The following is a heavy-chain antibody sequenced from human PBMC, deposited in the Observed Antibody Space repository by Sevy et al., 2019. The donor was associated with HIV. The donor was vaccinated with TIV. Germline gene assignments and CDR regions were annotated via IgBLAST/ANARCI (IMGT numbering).Heavy chain of an antibody. CDR1: GGSISDHY. CDR2: IHYFGSA. CDR3: ASDTSGYSSGWYPYYNYYGLDV. V-gene: IGHV4-59*11. D-gene: IGHD6-19*01. J-gene: IGHJ6*02. Sequence: SETLSLTCTVSGGSISDHYWNWIRQPPGKGLEWIGQIHYFGSANYNSSLKSRVTISLDTSNNRFSLKLSSVNAADTAVYYCASDTSGYSSGWYPYYNYYGLDVWGQGTTVTVSS.